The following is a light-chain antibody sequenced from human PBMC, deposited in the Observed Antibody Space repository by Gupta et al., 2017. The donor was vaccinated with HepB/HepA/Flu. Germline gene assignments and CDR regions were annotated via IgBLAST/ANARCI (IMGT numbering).Light chain of an antibody. CDR3: QQSYSTLMCS. J-gene: IGKJ2*04. CDR1: QSISSY. CDR2: GAS. Sequence: ILMTPSPSSLSASVGDRLTITWRASQSISSYLTWYQQKPGKAPKLLIYGASSMQSGVPSRFSGSGSGTDFTLTISSLQPEDFATYYCQQSYSTLMCSFGQGTKLEIK. V-gene: IGKV1-39*01.